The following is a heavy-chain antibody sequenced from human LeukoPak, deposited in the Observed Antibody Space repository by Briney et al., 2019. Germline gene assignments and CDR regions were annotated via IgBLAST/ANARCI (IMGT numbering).Heavy chain of an antibody. CDR1: GFTFSSYA. CDR3: AKRQVTIVGQNYFDY. CDR2: ICASGGGT. D-gene: IGHD2-21*02. J-gene: IGHJ4*02. Sequence: PGGSLRLSCAASGFTFSSYAMTWVRQAPGKGLEWVSTICASGGGTFYADSVKGRFTISRDNSKNMLYLRMNSLRADDTAVYYCAKRQVTIVGQNYFDYWGQGTLVTVSS. V-gene: IGHV3-23*01.